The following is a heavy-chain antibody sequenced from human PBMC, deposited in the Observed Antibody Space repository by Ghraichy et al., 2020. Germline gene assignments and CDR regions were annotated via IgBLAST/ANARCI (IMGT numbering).Heavy chain of an antibody. CDR1: GDSISSGHSY. J-gene: IGHJ4*01. CDR2: IYFSGST. Sequence: VSGDSISSGHSYWTWIRQSPGEGLEWIGYIYFSGSTYYNPSLESRLTISLDTSKSQFSLKLTSVTAADTAVYYCARGFCSRTNCFAGLGEFDYWGHGSLVTVSS. D-gene: IGHD2-2*01. CDR3: ARGFCSRTNCFAGLGEFDY. V-gene: IGHV4-30-4*08.